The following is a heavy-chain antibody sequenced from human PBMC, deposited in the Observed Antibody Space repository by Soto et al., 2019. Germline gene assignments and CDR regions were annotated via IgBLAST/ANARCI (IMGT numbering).Heavy chain of an antibody. CDR3: AKLSCTSSTCYFPGWFDP. CDR1: VAPILGGASS. V-gene: IGHV4-31*03. CDR2: VYYSGSS. J-gene: IGHJ5*02. Sequence: SATLSLMFTGSVAPILGGASSWSWIRQPPGKGLEWIANVYYSGSSYYNPSLKSRLTISVDTTKNQFSLQLKSMTAADTAVYYCAKLSCTSSTCYFPGWFDPWGQG. D-gene: IGHD2-2*01.